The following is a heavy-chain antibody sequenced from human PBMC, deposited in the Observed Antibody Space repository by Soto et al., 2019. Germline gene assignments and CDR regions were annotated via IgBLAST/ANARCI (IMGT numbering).Heavy chain of an antibody. CDR2: INPSGGST. CDR3: ARVGDTARGYYYYGMDV. V-gene: IGHV1-46*01. Sequence: ASVKVSCKASGYTFTSYYMHWVRQAPGQGLEWMGIINPSGGSTSYAQKFQGRVTMTRDTSTSTVYMELSSLRSEDTAVYYCARVGDTARGYYYYGMDVWGQGTTVTVSS. J-gene: IGHJ6*02. CDR1: GYTFTSYY. D-gene: IGHD5-18*01.